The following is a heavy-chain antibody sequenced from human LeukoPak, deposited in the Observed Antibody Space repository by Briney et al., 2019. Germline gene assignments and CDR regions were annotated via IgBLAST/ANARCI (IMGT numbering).Heavy chain of an antibody. J-gene: IGHJ4*02. D-gene: IGHD2-15*01. CDR3: ARVRFVALDY. CDR1: GGSFSGYY. Sequence: SETLSLTCAVYGGSFSGYYWSWIRQPPGKGLEWIGEINHSGSTNYNPSLKSRVTISVDTSKNQFSLKLSSVTAADTAVYYCARVRFVALDYWGQGTLVAVSS. V-gene: IGHV4-34*01. CDR2: INHSGST.